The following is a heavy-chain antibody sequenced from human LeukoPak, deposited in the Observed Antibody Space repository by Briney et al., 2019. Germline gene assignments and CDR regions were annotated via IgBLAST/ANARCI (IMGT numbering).Heavy chain of an antibody. V-gene: IGHV4-34*01. J-gene: IGHJ4*02. CDR1: GGSFSGYY. CDR3: ARASSGGDIVVVVAATNKYYFDY. D-gene: IGHD2-15*01. CDR2: INHSGST. Sequence: SETLSLTCAVYGGSFSGYYWSWIRQPPGKGLEWIGEINHSGSTNYNPSLKSRVTISVDTSKNQFSLKRSSVTAADTAVYYCARASSGGDIVVVVAATNKYYFDYWGQGTLVTVSS.